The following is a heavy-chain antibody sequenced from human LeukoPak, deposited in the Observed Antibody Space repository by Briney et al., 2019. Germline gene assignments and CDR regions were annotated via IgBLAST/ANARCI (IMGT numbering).Heavy chain of an antibody. J-gene: IGHJ4*02. V-gene: IGHV3-30*18. CDR2: ISYDERDE. D-gene: IGHD3-10*01. CDR3: AKDSKGSGTYYDRYFDY. CDR1: GFTFSRSG. Sequence: GGSLRLSCAASGFTFSRSGMHWVRQAPGRGLEWVAVISYDERDEYYADSVKGRFTISRDNSKNTLYLQMNSLRAEDTAVYYCAKDSKGSGTYYDRYFDYWGQGTLVTVSS.